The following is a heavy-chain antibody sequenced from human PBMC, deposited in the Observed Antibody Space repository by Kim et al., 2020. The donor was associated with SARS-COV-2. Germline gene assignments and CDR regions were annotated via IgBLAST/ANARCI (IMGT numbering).Heavy chain of an antibody. D-gene: IGHD3-22*01. CDR3: ARDYRFFKSPSYYDSSGPNAPIDY. V-gene: IGHV1-46*01. Sequence: ASVKVSCKASGYTFTSYYMHWVRQAPGQGLEWMGIINPSGGSTSYAQKFQGRVTMTRDTSTSTVYMELSSLRSEDTAVYYCARDYRFFKSPSYYDSSGPNAPIDYWGQGTLVTVSS. J-gene: IGHJ4*02. CDR1: GYTFTSYY. CDR2: INPSGGST.